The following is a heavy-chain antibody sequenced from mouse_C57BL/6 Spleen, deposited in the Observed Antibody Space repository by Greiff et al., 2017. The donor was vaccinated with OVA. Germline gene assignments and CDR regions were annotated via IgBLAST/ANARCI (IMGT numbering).Heavy chain of an antibody. CDR3: ATFYDGNPFAY. V-gene: IGHV1-82*01. D-gene: IGHD2-1*01. CDR1: GYAFSSSW. CDR2: IYPGDGDT. J-gene: IGHJ3*01. Sequence: VQLQQSGPELVKPGASVKISCKASGYAFSSSWMNWVKQRPGKGLEWIGRIYPGDGDTNYNGKFKGKATLTADKSSSTAYMQLSSLTSEDSAVDFCATFYDGNPFAYWGQGTLVTVSA.